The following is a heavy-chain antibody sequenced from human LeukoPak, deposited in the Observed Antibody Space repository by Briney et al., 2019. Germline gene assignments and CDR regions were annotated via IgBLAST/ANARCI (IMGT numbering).Heavy chain of an antibody. CDR1: GFTFSSYW. CDR2: IKQDGSEK. V-gene: IGHV3-7*01. J-gene: IGHJ4*02. D-gene: IGHD3-10*01. Sequence: GGSLRLSCAASGFTFSSYWMSWVRQAPGKGLEWVANIKQDGSEKYYVDSVKGRFTISRDNAKNSLYLQMNSLRAEDTAVYYCAKDAEGGGLLWFGEFYTNFDYWGQGTLVTVSS. CDR3: AKDAEGGGLLWFGEFYTNFDY.